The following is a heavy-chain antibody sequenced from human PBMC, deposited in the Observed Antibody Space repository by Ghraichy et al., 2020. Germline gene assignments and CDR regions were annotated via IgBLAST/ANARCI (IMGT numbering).Heavy chain of an antibody. J-gene: IGHJ3*02. CDR2: ISGSGGNT. CDR3: AKHGNSYGAFDI. V-gene: IGHV3-23*01. D-gene: IGHD1-26*01. CDR1: GFTFSSYA. Sequence: GGSLRLSCAASGFTFSSYAMSWVRQAPGKGLEWVSAISGSGGNTYYADSVKGRFTISRDNSKNTLYLQMNSLRAEDTAVYYCAKHGNSYGAFDIWGQGTMVTVSS.